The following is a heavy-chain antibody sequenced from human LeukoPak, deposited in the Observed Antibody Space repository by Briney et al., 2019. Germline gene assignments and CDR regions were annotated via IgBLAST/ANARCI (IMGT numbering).Heavy chain of an antibody. V-gene: IGHV4-39*01. D-gene: IGHD5-18*01. CDR2: IYYSGST. J-gene: IGHJ4*02. CDR1: GGSISSSSYY. Sequence: SETLSLTCTVSGGSISSSSYYWGWIRQPPGKGLEWIGSIYYSGSTYSNLALKSRVTISVDTSKNQFSLKLSSVAAADTAVYYCARRDDRGYTYGYFDYWGQGILVTVSS. CDR3: ARRDDRGYTYGYFDY.